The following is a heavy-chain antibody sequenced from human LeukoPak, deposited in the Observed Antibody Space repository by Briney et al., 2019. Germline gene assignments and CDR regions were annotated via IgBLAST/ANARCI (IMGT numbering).Heavy chain of an antibody. Sequence: GGSLRLSCAASGFTVSSNYMSWVRQAPGKGLEWVSVIYSGGSTYYADSVKGRFTISRDNSKNTLYLQMNSLRAEDTALYFCARDDRSGVVVAALDYWGQGTLVTVSS. J-gene: IGHJ4*02. CDR2: IYSGGST. V-gene: IGHV3-53*01. CDR1: GFTVSSNY. D-gene: IGHD3-22*01. CDR3: ARDDRSGVVVAALDY.